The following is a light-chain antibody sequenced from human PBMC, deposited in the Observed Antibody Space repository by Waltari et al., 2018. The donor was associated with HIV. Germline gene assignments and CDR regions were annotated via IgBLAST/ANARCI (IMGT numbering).Light chain of an antibody. CDR1: QSVSSN. CDR2: GAS. J-gene: IGKJ4*01. V-gene: IGKV3D-15*01. CDR3: QQYNKWPLT. Sequence: EIVMMQSPATLSVSPGERATLSCRASQSVSSNLAWYQQKPGQAPRLLIYGASTRATGIPARVSGSGSGTEFTLTISSLQSEDVAVYYCQQYNKWPLTFGGGTKVEIK.